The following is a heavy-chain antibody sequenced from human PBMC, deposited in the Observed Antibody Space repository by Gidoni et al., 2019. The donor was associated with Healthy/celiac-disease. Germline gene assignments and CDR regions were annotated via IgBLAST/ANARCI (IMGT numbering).Heavy chain of an antibody. Sequence: EVQLVESGGGLIQPGGSLRLSCADSGFTVSSNYMSWVRQAPGKGLEWVSVIYSGGSTYYADSVKGRFTISRDNSKNTLYLQMNSLRAEDTAVYYCASSAMVRGVTKPYYYYGMDVWGQGTTVTVSS. CDR1: GFTVSSNY. CDR2: IYSGGST. D-gene: IGHD3-10*01. V-gene: IGHV3-53*01. CDR3: ASSAMVRGVTKPYYYYGMDV. J-gene: IGHJ6*02.